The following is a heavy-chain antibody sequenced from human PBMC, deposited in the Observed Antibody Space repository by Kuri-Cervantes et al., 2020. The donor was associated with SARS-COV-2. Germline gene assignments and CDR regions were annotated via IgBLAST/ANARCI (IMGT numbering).Heavy chain of an antibody. CDR2: ISKDGNKK. Sequence: GGSLRLSCAGSGFTLNYYGMHWVRQAPGKGLEWVAVISKDGNKKFYADSVKGRFTISRDNSRITLYLQMNSLRPEDTGVYYCAKDRRRPITPTLQEIYYYGLDVWGQGTTVTVSS. CDR1: GFTLNYYG. CDR3: AKDRRRPITPTLQEIYYYGLDV. V-gene: IGHV3-30*18. D-gene: IGHD4-23*01. J-gene: IGHJ6*02.